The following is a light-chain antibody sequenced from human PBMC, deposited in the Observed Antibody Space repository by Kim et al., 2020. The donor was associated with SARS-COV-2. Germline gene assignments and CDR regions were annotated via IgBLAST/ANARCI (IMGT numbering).Light chain of an antibody. CDR3: SSYTSSSSPWV. Sequence: QSITITRTATSSDGGGYNYVSWYQQHPGKAPKLMIYDVSNPPSGVSNRFSVSKSGNTASLTISGLQAEDEADYYCSSYTSSSSPWVFGTGTQVTVL. J-gene: IGLJ1*01. CDR2: DVS. V-gene: IGLV2-14*03. CDR1: SSDGGGYNY.